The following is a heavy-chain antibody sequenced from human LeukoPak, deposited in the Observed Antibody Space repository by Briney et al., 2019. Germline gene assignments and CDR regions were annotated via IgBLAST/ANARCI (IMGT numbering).Heavy chain of an antibody. Sequence: SETLSLTCAVYGGSFSGYYWSWIRQPPGKGLEWIGEINHSGSTNYNPSLKSRVTISVDTSKNQFSLKLSSVTAADTAVYYCARQDIVATGAFDYWGQGTLVTVSS. D-gene: IGHD5-12*01. J-gene: IGHJ4*02. CDR1: GGSFSGYY. V-gene: IGHV4-34*01. CDR2: INHSGST. CDR3: ARQDIVATGAFDY.